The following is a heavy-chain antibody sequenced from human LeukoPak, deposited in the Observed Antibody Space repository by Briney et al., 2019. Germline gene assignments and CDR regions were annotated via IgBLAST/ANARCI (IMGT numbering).Heavy chain of an antibody. CDR2: IWSDGSNK. CDR3: ARDRLGYGYFDY. CDR1: GFTFSSYD. Sequence: GGSLRLSCAASGFTFSSYDMHWVRQAPGKGLEWVAFIWSDGSNKYYADSVKGRFTISRDNSKNTLFLQMNSLRAEDTAVYYCARDRLGYGYFDYWGQGTLVTVSS. J-gene: IGHJ4*02. D-gene: IGHD3-16*01. V-gene: IGHV3-30*02.